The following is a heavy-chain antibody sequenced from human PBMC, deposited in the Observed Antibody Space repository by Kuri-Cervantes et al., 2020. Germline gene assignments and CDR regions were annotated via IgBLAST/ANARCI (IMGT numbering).Heavy chain of an antibody. Sequence: ASVKVSCKASGYTFTSYYMHWVRQAPGQGLEWMGIINPSGGSTSYAQKFQGRVTMTRDTSTSTVYMELSSLRSEDTAVYYCAKGAKYNWKVDAFDIWGQGTMVTVSS. CDR3: AKGAKYNWKVDAFDI. CDR1: GYTFTSYY. CDR2: INPSGGST. V-gene: IGHV1-46*01. J-gene: IGHJ3*02. D-gene: IGHD1-20*01.